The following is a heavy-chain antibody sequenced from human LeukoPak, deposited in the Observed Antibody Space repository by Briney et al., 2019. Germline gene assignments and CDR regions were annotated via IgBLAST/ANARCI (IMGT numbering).Heavy chain of an antibody. CDR1: GGSISSGDYY. J-gene: IGHJ5*02. D-gene: IGHD3-22*01. CDR3: ARGSYYDSSGFPNWFDP. V-gene: IGHV4-30-4*01. Sequence: PSETLSLTCTVSGGSISSGDYYWSWIRQPPGKGLEWIGYIYYSGSTYYNPSLKSRVTTSVDTSKNQFSLKLSSVTAADTAVYYCARGSYYDSSGFPNWFDPWGQGTLVTVSS. CDR2: IYYSGST.